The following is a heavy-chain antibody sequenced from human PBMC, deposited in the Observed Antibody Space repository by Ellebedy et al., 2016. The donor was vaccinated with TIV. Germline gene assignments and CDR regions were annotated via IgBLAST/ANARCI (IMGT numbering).Heavy chain of an antibody. CDR1: GFPFNSYA. D-gene: IGHD3-10*01. Sequence: PGGSLRLSCAASGFPFNSYAMSWVRQAPGKGLQWVSSISGSGGSTYYADSVKGRLTISRDNSKKTLYLQMNSLKAEDTAVYYCAKRITMVRGVVTHYYYAMDVWGQGTTVTVSS. CDR2: ISGSGGST. J-gene: IGHJ6*02. V-gene: IGHV3-23*01. CDR3: AKRITMVRGVVTHYYYAMDV.